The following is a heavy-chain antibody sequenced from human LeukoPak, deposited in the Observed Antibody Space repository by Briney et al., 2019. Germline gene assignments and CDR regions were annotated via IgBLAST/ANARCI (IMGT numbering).Heavy chain of an antibody. CDR1: GFTFSSYG. Sequence: GGSLRLSCAASGFTFSSYGMHWVRQAPGKGLEWVAAISYDGSNKYYADSVKGRFTISRDNSKNTLYLQMNSLRAEDTAVYYCAKDRWRYNWNFGFIDYWGQGTLVTVSS. J-gene: IGHJ4*02. D-gene: IGHD1-20*01. CDR2: ISYDGSNK. V-gene: IGHV3-30*18. CDR3: AKDRWRYNWNFGFIDY.